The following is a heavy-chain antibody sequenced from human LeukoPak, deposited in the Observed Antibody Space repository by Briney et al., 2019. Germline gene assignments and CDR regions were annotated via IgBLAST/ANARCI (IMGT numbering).Heavy chain of an antibody. Sequence: PGGSLRLSCAASGFTFSSYAMSWVRQAPEKGLEWVSAISGSGGSTYCADSVKGRFTISRDNSKNTLYLQMNSLRAEDTAVYYCAKERPISDIVVVPAAAYFDYWGQGTLVTVSS. CDR2: ISGSGGST. CDR3: AKERPISDIVVVPAAAYFDY. J-gene: IGHJ4*02. CDR1: GFTFSSYA. D-gene: IGHD2-2*01. V-gene: IGHV3-23*01.